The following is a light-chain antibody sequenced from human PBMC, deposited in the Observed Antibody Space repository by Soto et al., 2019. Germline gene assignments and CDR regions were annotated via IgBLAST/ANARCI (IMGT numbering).Light chain of an antibody. CDR1: QSAGNF. Sequence: SQSASPLSVSTGETASLSCRASQSAGNFLAWYQQKPGQAPRLLIYYISTRATGIPARFSGSGSGTEFTLTINSLQSEDSAVYYCQQHNQWPITFGQRTRLAI. J-gene: IGKJ5*01. CDR3: QQHNQWPIT. V-gene: IGKV3D-15*01. CDR2: YIS.